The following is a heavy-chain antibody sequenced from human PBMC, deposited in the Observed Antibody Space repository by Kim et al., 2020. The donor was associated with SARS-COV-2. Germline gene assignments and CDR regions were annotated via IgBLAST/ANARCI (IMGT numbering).Heavy chain of an antibody. D-gene: IGHD6-13*01. V-gene: IGHV4-59*01. CDR2: ST. CDR3: ARVRQQVVDY. J-gene: IGHJ4*02. Sequence: STNYNPSLRSRVTISVDTSKNQFSLKLSSVTAADTAVYYCARVRQQVVDYWGQGTLVTVSS.